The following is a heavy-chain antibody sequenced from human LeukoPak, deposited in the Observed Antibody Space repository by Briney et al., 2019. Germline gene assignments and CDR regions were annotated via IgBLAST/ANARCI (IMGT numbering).Heavy chain of an antibody. V-gene: IGHV3-21*01. CDR2: ISSSSSYI. CDR3: ARDTGDSSGYYAY. CDR1: GFTFSSYS. Sequence: PGGSLRLSCAASGFTFSSYSMNWVRQAPGKGLEWVSSISSSSSYIYYADSVKGRFTISRDNAKNSLYLQMNSLRAEDTAVYCCARDTGDSSGYYAYWGQGTLVTVSS. D-gene: IGHD3-22*01. J-gene: IGHJ4*02.